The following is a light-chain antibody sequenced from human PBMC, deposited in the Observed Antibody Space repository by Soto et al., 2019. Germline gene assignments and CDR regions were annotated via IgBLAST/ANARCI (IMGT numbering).Light chain of an antibody. V-gene: IGLV2-14*01. CDR3: SSYTSSSTRV. CDR2: EVS. J-gene: IGLJ1*01. CDR1: SSDFGGYNY. Sequence: QSALTQPASGSGSPGQSITLSCTGTSSDFGGYNYVSWYQQHPGKAPKLMIYEVSNRPSGVSNRFSGSKSGNTSSLTISGLQADDEADYYFSSYTSSSTRVFGTGTKLTVL.